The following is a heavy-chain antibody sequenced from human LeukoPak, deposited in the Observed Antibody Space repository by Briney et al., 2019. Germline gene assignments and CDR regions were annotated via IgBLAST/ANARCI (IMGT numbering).Heavy chain of an antibody. D-gene: IGHD2-8*01. V-gene: IGHV5-51*01. CDR1: GYTFTNYW. J-gene: IGHJ4*02. Sequence: GESLKISCKVSGYTFTNYWVGWVCQKPGEGLEWMGIINPGNSDTRYSPSLQGQVTISVDKSISTAYLQWSSLKTSDTAMCYCARLLNGGSVDYWGQGTPVTVSS. CDR2: INPGNSDT. CDR3: ARLLNGGSVDY.